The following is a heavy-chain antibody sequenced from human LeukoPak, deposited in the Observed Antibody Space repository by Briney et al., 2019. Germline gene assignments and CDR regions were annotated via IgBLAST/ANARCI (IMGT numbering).Heavy chain of an antibody. D-gene: IGHD2-2*01. J-gene: IGHJ4*02. CDR1: GFTVSSNY. V-gene: IGHV3-66*01. CDR2: IYSGGST. Sequence: GGSLRLSCAASGFTVSSNYMSWVRQAPGKGLEWVSVIYSGGSTYYADSVRGRFTISRDNSKNTLYLQMNSLRAEDTAVYYCAREYRFAFDYWGQGTLVTVSS. CDR3: AREYRFAFDY.